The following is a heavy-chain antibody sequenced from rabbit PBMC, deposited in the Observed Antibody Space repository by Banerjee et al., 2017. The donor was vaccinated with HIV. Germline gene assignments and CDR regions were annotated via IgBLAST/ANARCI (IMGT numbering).Heavy chain of an antibody. V-gene: IGHV1S45*01. CDR1: GFSFSSSYW. Sequence: EESGGGLVQPEGSLTLTCTASGFSFSSSYWICWVRQAPGKGLEWIACIDGGSSDDTHYATWAKKRSTITNTSSTTVMLRVTCLTAADTATYFCARGYGYGGVTCATAFDPWGPGTLVTVS. J-gene: IGHJ2*01. CDR3: ARGYGYGGVTCATAFDP. D-gene: IGHD6-1*01. CDR2: IDGGSSDDT.